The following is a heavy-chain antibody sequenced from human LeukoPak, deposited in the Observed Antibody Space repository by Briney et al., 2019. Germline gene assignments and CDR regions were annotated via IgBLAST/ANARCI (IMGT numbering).Heavy chain of an antibody. CDR1: GFTFSNYW. J-gene: IGHJ4*02. Sequence: GGSLRLSCAASGFTFSNYWMHWVRQAPGKGLVWVSRINVDGSTIDYADSVKGRFTISRDNAKNTLYVQMNSLRAEDTAVYYCARGALSFYGSGSFQYWGQGSLVTVSS. CDR3: ARGALSFYGSGSFQY. D-gene: IGHD3-10*01. V-gene: IGHV3-74*01. CDR2: INVDGSTI.